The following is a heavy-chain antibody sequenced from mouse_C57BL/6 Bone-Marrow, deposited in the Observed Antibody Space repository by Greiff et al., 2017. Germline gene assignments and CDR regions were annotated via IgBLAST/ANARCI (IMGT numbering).Heavy chain of an antibody. V-gene: IGHV1-15*01. CDR2: IDPETGGT. Sequence: QVQLQQSGAELVRPGASVTLSCKASGYTFTDYEMHWVKQTPVHGLEWIGAIDPETGGTAYNQQINGKAKLTADKSARSAYMELRSLTSEDSVVYYCTRGGFLYYSNYGAMDYWGQGTSGTVSS. CDR3: TRGGFLYYSNYGAMDY. J-gene: IGHJ4*01. CDR1: GYTFTDYE. D-gene: IGHD2-5*01.